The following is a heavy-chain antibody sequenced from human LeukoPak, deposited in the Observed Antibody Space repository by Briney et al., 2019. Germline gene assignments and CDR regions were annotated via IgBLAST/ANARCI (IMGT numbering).Heavy chain of an antibody. D-gene: IGHD3-22*01. CDR1: GGSISSYY. J-gene: IGHJ1*01. CDR3: ARDAGYYDSSGYYTRPEYFQH. Sequence: SETLSLTCTVSGGSISSYYWSWIRQPPGKGLEWIGYIYYSGSTNYNPSLKSRVTISVGTSKNQFSLKLSSVTAADTAVYYCARDAGYYDSSGYYTRPEYFQHWGQGTLVTVSS. CDR2: IYYSGST. V-gene: IGHV4-59*01.